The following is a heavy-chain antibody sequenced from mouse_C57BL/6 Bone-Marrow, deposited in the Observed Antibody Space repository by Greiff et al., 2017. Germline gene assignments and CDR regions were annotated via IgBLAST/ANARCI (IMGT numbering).Heavy chain of an antibody. D-gene: IGHD2-4*01. J-gene: IGHJ2*01. CDR2: IYPRSGNT. CDR3: ARGGLRRGRYFDY. V-gene: IGHV1-81*01. Sequence: VQLQQSGAELARPGASVKLSCKASGYTFTSYGISWVKQRTGQGLEWIGEIYPRSGNTYYNEKFKGKATLTADKSSSTAYMELRSLTSEDSAVXFCARGGLRRGRYFDYWGQGTTLTVSS. CDR1: GYTFTSYG.